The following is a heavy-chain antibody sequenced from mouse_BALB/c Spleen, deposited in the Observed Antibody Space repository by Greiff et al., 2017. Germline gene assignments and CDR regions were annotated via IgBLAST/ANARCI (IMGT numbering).Heavy chain of an antibody. CDR1: GFTFSSYG. D-gene: IGHD2-14*01. CDR2: ISSGGSYT. Sequence: EVQLVESGGDLVKPGGSLKLSCAASGFTFSSYGMSWVRQTPDKRLEWVATISSGGSYTYYPDSVKGRFTISRDNAKNTLYLQMSSLKSEDTAMYYCARQNYRYDWFAYWGQGTLVTVSA. J-gene: IGHJ3*01. V-gene: IGHV5-6*01. CDR3: ARQNYRYDWFAY.